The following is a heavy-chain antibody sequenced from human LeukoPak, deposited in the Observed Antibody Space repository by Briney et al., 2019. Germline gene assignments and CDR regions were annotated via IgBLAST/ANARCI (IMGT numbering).Heavy chain of an antibody. D-gene: IGHD1-26*01. Sequence: GGSLRLSCATSGFTFSGSAMHWVRQASGKGLEWVGRIRSKANTYATAYAASVKGRFTISRDDSKNTAYLQMNSLKTEDTAVDFFGSDSGVIDYWGQGTLVTVSS. CDR1: GFTFSGSA. CDR3: GSDSGVIDY. CDR2: IRSKANTYAT. J-gene: IGHJ4*02. V-gene: IGHV3-73*01.